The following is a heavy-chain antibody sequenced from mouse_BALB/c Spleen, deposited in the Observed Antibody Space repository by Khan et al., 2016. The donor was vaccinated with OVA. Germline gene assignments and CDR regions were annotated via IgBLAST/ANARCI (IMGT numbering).Heavy chain of an antibody. V-gene: IGHV1-39*01. D-gene: IGHD2-1*01. Sequence: VQLQQSGPELDKPGASVKISCKASGYSFTDYNMNWVKQSNGKSLEWIGNIDPFYGDAHYNQKFKGKATLTVDRSSSTAYMQLKSLTSEDSAVYYCTRLGTNYSFDYWGQGTTLTVSS. CDR1: GYSFTDYN. CDR3: TRLGTNYSFDY. J-gene: IGHJ2*01. CDR2: IDPFYGDA.